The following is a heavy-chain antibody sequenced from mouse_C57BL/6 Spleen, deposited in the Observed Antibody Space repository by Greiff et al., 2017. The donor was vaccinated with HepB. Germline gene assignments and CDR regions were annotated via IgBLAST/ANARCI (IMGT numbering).Heavy chain of an antibody. CDR3: ARVLTGDWYFDV. CDR1: GFTFSSYA. CDR2: ISDGGSYT. J-gene: IGHJ1*03. V-gene: IGHV5-4*03. Sequence: EVKVEESGGGLVKPGGSLKLSCAASGFTFSSYAMSWVRQTPEKRLEWVATISDGGSYTYYPDNVKGRFTISRDNAKNNLYLQMSHLKSEDTAMYYCARVLTGDWYFDVWGTGTTVTVSS. D-gene: IGHD4-1*01.